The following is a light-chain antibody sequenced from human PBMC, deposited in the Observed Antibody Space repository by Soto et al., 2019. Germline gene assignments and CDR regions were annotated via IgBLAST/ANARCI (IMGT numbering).Light chain of an antibody. J-gene: IGKJ5*01. CDR1: QGIGNY. V-gene: IGKV1-9*01. Sequence: DIQMTQSPSSLSASVGDRVIITCRASQGIGNYLAWYQQKPGKVPKLLIYTSSTLESGVPSRFSATVSGTEFSLTITSLQPEDFATYYCQQLFDSPITFGQGTRLEIK. CDR3: QQLFDSPIT. CDR2: TSS.